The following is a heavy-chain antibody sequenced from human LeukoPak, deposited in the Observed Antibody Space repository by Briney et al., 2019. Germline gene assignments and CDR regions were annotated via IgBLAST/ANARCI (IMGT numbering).Heavy chain of an antibody. D-gene: IGHD2-15*01. CDR2: INPNSGGT. Sequence: ASVKVSCKASGYTFTGYYMHWVRQAPGQGLEWMGWINPNSGGTNYAQKFQGRVTMTRDTSISTAYMELSRLRSDDTAVYYCARDAEQQGGTHLEDYWGEGTLVTVSS. J-gene: IGHJ4*02. CDR1: GYTFTGYY. V-gene: IGHV1-2*02. CDR3: ARDAEQQGGTHLEDY.